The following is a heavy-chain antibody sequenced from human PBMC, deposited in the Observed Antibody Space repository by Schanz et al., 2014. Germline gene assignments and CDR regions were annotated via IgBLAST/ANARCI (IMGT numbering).Heavy chain of an antibody. J-gene: IGHJ3*02. CDR1: GLTFTSAW. D-gene: IGHD4-17*01. V-gene: IGHV3-48*01. CDR3: ARKMKLGVYGGKGHDSLDI. CDR2: ISGSSRTI. Sequence: EVQLLESGGGLVQPGGSLRLSCATSGLTFTSAWMSWVRQAPGKGLEWVSYISGSSRTIYYADSMKGRFTVSRDNAENALYLQVNSLRAEDTAVYYCARKMKLGVYGGKGHDSLDIWGQGTMVTVSS.